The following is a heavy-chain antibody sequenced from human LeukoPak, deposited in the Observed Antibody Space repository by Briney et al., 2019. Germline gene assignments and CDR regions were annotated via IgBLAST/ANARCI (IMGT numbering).Heavy chain of an antibody. D-gene: IGHD4-23*01. CDR2: FSAYNGNT. Sequence: ASVKVSCKASGYSFSSYAINWVRQAPGQGLEWMGWFSAYNGNTYYAQKLQGRVTMSTDKSTSTVYMELRSLRSDDTAVYYCARGGRYGGNTGLDYWGQGTLVTVSS. J-gene: IGHJ4*02. CDR1: GYSFSSYA. V-gene: IGHV1-18*01. CDR3: ARGGRYGGNTGLDY.